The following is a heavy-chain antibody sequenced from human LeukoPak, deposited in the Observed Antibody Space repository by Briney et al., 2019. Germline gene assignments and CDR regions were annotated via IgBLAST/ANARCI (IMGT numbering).Heavy chain of an antibody. V-gene: IGHV5-51*01. J-gene: IGHJ4*02. CDR2: IYPGDSDT. CDR1: GYSFTNYW. Sequence: GESLKISCKGSGYSFTNYWIGWVRQMPGKGLEWMGIIYPGDSDTRYSPSFQGQVTISADKSINTAYLQWSSLKASDTAMYYCARQTKDYYDSSGYSDYWGQGTLVTVSS. D-gene: IGHD3-22*01. CDR3: ARQTKDYYDSSGYSDY.